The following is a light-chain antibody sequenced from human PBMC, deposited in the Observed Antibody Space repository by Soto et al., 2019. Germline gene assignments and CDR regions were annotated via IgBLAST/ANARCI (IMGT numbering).Light chain of an antibody. CDR3: QTWGTGIAV. CDR2: VNRDGSH. J-gene: IGLJ7*01. Sequence: QPVLTQSPSASASLGASVKLTCTLSSGHSSYAIAWHQQQPEKGPRYLMKVNRDGSHNKGDGIPDRFSGSSSGAERYLTISRLQSEDEADYYCQTWGTGIAVFGGVTQLTVL. CDR1: SGHSSYA. V-gene: IGLV4-69*01.